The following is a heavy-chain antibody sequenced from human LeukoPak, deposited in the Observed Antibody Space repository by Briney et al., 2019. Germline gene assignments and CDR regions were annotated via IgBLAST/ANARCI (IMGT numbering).Heavy chain of an antibody. J-gene: IGHJ6*02. Sequence: GGSLRLSCAASGFTFSSYSMNWVRQAPGKGLEWVSSISSSSSYIYYADSVKGRFTISRDNAKNSLYLQMNSLRAEDTAVYYCARDSLVVVAATLASYYYYGMDVWGQGTTVTVSS. CDR1: GFTFSSYS. CDR3: ARDSLVVVAATLASYYYYGMDV. CDR2: ISSSSSYI. V-gene: IGHV3-21*01. D-gene: IGHD2-15*01.